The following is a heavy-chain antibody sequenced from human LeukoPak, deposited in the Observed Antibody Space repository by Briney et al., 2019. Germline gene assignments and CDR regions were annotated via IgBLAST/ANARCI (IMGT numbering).Heavy chain of an antibody. CDR3: ARDPDYRGWFDP. CDR1: GYTFTSYD. V-gene: IGHV1-8*01. D-gene: IGHD4-11*01. J-gene: IGHJ5*02. CDR2: MNPNSGNT. Sequence: ASVKVSCKASGYTFTSYDINWVRQATGQGLEWMGWMNPNSGNTGYAQKFQGRVTMTTDTSTSTAYMELRSLRSDDTAVYYCARDPDYRGWFDPWGQGTLVTVSS.